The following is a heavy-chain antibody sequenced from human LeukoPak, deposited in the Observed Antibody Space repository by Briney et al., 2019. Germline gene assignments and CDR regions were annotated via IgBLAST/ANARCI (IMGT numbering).Heavy chain of an antibody. CDR1: GFTFSNAW. CDR2: IKSKTDGGTT. J-gene: IGHJ4*02. Sequence: GGSLRLSCAAYGFTFSNAWMSWVRQAPGKGLEWVGRIKSKTDGGTTDYAAPVKGRFTISRDDSKNTLYLQMNSLKTEDTAVYYCTTDSRPNDFWSGYDFDYWGQGTLVTVSS. CDR3: TTDSRPNDFWSGYDFDY. D-gene: IGHD3-3*01. V-gene: IGHV3-15*01.